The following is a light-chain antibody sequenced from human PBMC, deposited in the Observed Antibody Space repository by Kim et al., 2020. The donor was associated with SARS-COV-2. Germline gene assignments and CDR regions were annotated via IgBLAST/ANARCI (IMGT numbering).Light chain of an antibody. J-gene: IGKJ1*01. CDR1: QTVGSN. CDR2: GSY. V-gene: IGKV3-15*01. CDR3: HQYNNWPRT. Sequence: EIVMTQSPATLSVSPGERATLSCRASQTVGSNLAWYQQKPGQAPRLLIYGSYTRATGIPARFSGSGSGTEFTLTISSLQSKDFVVYYCHQYNNWPRTFGQGTKVDIK.